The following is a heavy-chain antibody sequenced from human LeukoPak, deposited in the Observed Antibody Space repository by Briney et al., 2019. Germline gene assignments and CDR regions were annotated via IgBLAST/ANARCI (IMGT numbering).Heavy chain of an antibody. CDR3: AKDPNFYYCMDV. CDR1: GFTFSSYE. Sequence: GGSLRLSCAASGFTFSSYEMNWVRQAPGKGLEWVSYISSSGSTIYYADSVKGRFTISRDNAKNTLYLQMNSLRAEDAAVYYCAKDPNFYYCMDVWGKGTTVTISS. J-gene: IGHJ6*03. CDR2: ISSSGSTI. V-gene: IGHV3-48*03.